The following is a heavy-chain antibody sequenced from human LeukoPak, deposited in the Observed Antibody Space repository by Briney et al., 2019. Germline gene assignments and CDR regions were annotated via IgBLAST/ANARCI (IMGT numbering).Heavy chain of an antibody. CDR1: GFTFSSYW. V-gene: IGHV3-7*01. J-gene: IGHJ3*01. CDR3: ASTPYYAFDV. D-gene: IGHD1-26*01. CDR2: IKQDGSEK. Sequence: GGSPRLSCAASGFTFSSYWMSWVRQAPGKGLEWVANIKQDGSEKYYVDSVKGRFTISRDNAKNSLYLQMNSLRTEDTAVYYCASTPYYAFDVWGQGTMVAVSS.